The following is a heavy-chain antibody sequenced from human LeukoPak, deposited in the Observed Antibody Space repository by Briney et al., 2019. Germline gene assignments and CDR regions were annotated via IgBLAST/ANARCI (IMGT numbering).Heavy chain of an antibody. CDR2: IYPGDSDT. CDR3: ARRLPGLAAGGNWFDP. J-gene: IGHJ5*02. V-gene: IGHV5-51*01. Sequence: GESLRISCKGSGYSFTSYWIGWVRQMPGKGLEWMGIIYPGDSDTRYSPSFQGQVPISADKSISTAYLQWSSLKASDTAMYYCARRLPGLAAGGNWFDPWGQGTLVTASS. CDR1: GYSFTSYW. D-gene: IGHD3/OR15-3a*01.